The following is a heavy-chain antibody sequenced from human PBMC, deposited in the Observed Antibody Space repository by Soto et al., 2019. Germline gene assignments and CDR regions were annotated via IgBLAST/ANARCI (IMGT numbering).Heavy chain of an antibody. CDR1: GYTFTSYA. CDR2: INAGNGNT. V-gene: IGHV1-3*01. J-gene: IGHJ4*02. D-gene: IGHD6-19*01. CDR3: AKGGPQWLVTSDFNY. Sequence: ASVKVSCKASGYTFTSYAMHWVRQAPGQRLEWMGWINAGNGNTKYSQKFQGRVTITRDTSASTAYMELSSLRSEDTAVYYCAKGGPQWLVTSDFNYWGQGALVTVSS.